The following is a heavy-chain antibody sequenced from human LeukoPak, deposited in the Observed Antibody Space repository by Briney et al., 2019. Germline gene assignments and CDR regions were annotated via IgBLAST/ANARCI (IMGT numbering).Heavy chain of an antibody. D-gene: IGHD3-22*01. Sequence: ASAKVSCKASGYTFTGYYMHWVRQAPGQGLEWMGWINPNSGGTNYAQKFQGRITMTRDTSISTAYMELSRLRSDDTAVYYCARSGSITMIVVVPYGYWGQGTLVTVSS. CDR3: ARSGSITMIVVVPYGY. J-gene: IGHJ4*02. CDR1: GYTFTGYY. V-gene: IGHV1-2*02. CDR2: INPNSGGT.